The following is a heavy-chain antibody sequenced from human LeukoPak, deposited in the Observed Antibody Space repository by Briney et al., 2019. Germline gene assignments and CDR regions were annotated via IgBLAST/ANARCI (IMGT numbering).Heavy chain of an antibody. CDR2: IRNQANSYTT. V-gene: IGHV3-72*01. D-gene: IGHD6-19*01. J-gene: IGHJ4*02. CDR3: VRSLAD. CDR1: GFTFSDHY. Sequence: GGSLRLSCAASGFTFSDHYMDWVRQAPGKGLEWVGRIRNQANSYTTEYAASVKGRFTLSRDDSKSSLFVQMNSLKTEDTAVYFCVRSLADWGQGTQVTFSS.